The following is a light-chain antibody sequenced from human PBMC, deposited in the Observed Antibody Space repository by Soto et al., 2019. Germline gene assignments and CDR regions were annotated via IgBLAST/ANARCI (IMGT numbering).Light chain of an antibody. V-gene: IGKV3-20*01. CDR2: GAS. CDR3: QQFSSYPLT. Sequence: ESVLKQSPDTVSMSPGEGATLSCRASQSVTNRYLAWYQHKPGQAPRLLIYGASTRATGIPDRFSGSGFETDFSLTISRLEPEDFAVYFCQQFSSYPLTFAGGTKVDI. J-gene: IGKJ4*01. CDR1: QSVTNRY.